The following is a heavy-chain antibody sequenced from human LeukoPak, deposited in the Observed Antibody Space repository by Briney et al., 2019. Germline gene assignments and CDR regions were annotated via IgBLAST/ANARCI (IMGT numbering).Heavy chain of an antibody. CDR2: ISAYNGNT. V-gene: IGHV1-18*01. D-gene: IGHD6-19*01. J-gene: IGHJ4*02. CDR3: ARDPHLSFIAVAGSVYFDY. CDR1: GYTFTSYG. Sequence: GASVKVSCKASGYTFTSYGISWVRQAPGQGLEWMGWISAYNGNTNYAQKLQGRVTMTTDTSTSTAYMELRSLRSDDTAVYYCARDPHLSFIAVAGSVYFDYWGQGTLVTVSS.